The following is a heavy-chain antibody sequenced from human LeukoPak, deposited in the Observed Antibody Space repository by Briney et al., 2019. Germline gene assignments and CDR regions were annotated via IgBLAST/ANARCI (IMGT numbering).Heavy chain of an antibody. Sequence: GGTLRLSCAASGFTFSSYAMSWVRQAPGKGLEWVSAISGSGGSTYYADSVKGRFTISRDNSKNKLYLQMNSLRAEDTAVYYCAKGGNDYGDHNYWGQGTLVTASS. CDR2: ISGSGGST. J-gene: IGHJ4*02. CDR3: AKGGNDYGDHNY. D-gene: IGHD4-17*01. V-gene: IGHV3-23*01. CDR1: GFTFSSYA.